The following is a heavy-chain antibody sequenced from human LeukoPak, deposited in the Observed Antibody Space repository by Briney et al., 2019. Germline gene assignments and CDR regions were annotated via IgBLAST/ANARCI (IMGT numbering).Heavy chain of an antibody. Sequence: SETLSLTCTVSGGSISSYYWSWIRQPPGKGLEWIGYIFYSGSTNHNPSLKSRVTISVDTSKKQFSLKLSSVTAADTAVYYCARHGGAYYFDYWSQGTLVTVSS. V-gene: IGHV4-59*01. CDR2: IFYSGST. CDR1: GGSISSYY. CDR3: ARHGGAYYFDY. J-gene: IGHJ4*02. D-gene: IGHD2-21*01.